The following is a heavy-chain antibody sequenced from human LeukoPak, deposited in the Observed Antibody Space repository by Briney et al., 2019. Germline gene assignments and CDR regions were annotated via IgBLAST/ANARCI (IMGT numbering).Heavy chain of an antibody. J-gene: IGHJ4*02. D-gene: IGHD1-1*01. V-gene: IGHV1-69*13. CDR1: GYTFTSYY. Sequence: SVKVSCKASGYTFTSYYMHWVRQAPGQGLEWMGGIIPIFGTANYAQKFQGRVTITADESTSTAYMELSSLRSEDTAVYYCARDRQLGRYFDYWGQGTLVTVSS. CDR3: ARDRQLGRYFDY. CDR2: IIPIFGTA.